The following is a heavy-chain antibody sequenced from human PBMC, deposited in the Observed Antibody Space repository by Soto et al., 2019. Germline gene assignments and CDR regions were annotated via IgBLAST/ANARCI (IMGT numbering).Heavy chain of an antibody. CDR2: IWYDGSNK. J-gene: IGHJ5*02. Sequence: GGSLRLSCAASGFTFRSYGMHWVRQAPGKGLEWVAIIWYDGSNKYYADSVKGRFTISRDNSKNTLYLQMNSLRAEDTAVYYCAREADYVNWFDPWGQGTLVTVSS. V-gene: IGHV3-33*01. D-gene: IGHD4-17*01. CDR1: GFTFRSYG. CDR3: AREADYVNWFDP.